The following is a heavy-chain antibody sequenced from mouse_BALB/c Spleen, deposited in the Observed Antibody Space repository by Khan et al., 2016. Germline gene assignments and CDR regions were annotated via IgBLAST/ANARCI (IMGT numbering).Heavy chain of an antibody. CDR2: IWSDGST. Sequence: QMQLKESGPGLVAPSQSLSITCTVSGFSLTSYGVHWVRQPPGKGLEWLVVIWSDGSTTYNSALKSRLSISKDNSKSQVFLKMNSLQTDDTAMYYCARNKYGNYYAMDYWGQGTSVTVSS. CDR3: ARNKYGNYYAMDY. V-gene: IGHV2-6*02. J-gene: IGHJ4*01. D-gene: IGHD2-10*02. CDR1: GFSLTSYG.